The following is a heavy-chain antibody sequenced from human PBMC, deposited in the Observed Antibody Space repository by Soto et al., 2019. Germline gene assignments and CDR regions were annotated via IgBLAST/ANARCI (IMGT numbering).Heavy chain of an antibody. Sequence: QVQLVESGGGVVQPGRSLRLSCAASGFTFSSYAMHWVRQAPGKGLEWVAVISYDGSNKYYADSVKGRFTISRDNSKNTLYLQMNSLRADDTAGYYCARDTYYDFWSGPYYGMDVWGQGTTVTVSS. CDR3: ARDTYYDFWSGPYYGMDV. V-gene: IGHV3-30-3*01. CDR1: GFTFSSYA. J-gene: IGHJ6*02. CDR2: ISYDGSNK. D-gene: IGHD3-3*01.